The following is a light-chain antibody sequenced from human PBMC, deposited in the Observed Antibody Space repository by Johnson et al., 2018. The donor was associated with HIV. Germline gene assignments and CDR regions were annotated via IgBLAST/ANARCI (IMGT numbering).Light chain of an antibody. J-gene: IGLJ1*01. CDR2: DDN. CDR3: GTWDSSLSAEV. Sequence: QPVLTQPPSVSAAPGQKVTISCSGSSSDIGNNYVSWYQHLPGTAPKLLIYDDNKRPSGIPDRFSGSKSGTSATLGITGLQTGDEADYYCGTWDSSLSAEVFGTGTKVTVL. V-gene: IGLV1-51*01. CDR1: SSDIGNNY.